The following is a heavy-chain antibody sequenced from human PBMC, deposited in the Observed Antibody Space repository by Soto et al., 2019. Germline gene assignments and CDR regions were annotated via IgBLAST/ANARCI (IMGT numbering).Heavy chain of an antibody. CDR2: IYRTGNT. J-gene: IGHJ4*02. V-gene: IGHV4-30-2*01. Sequence: QLQLQESGSRLVKSSQTLSLTCTVSGDSMTSGDYSWSWIRQPPGKGLEWLGYIYRTGNTHYSPSLKSRVSSSQDRSKNQFSLELTSVTAADTAVYYCARGDYQYSIDYRGQGTLVTVSS. D-gene: IGHD2-2*01. CDR3: ARGDYQYSIDY. CDR1: GDSMTSGDYS.